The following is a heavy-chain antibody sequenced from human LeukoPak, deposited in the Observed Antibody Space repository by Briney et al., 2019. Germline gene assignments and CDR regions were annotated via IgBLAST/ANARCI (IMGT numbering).Heavy chain of an antibody. V-gene: IGHV3-23*01. CDR1: GFTFSSYA. CDR2: ISGSGGST. CDR3: AKEGDDILTGYYSPFRDYYYYGMDV. J-gene: IGHJ6*02. Sequence: GGSLRLSCAASGFTFSSYAMSWVRQAPGKGLEWVSAISGSGGSTYYADSVKGRFTISRGNSKNTLYLQMNSLRAEDTAVYYCAKEGDDILTGYYSPFRDYYYYGMDVWGQGTTVTVSS. D-gene: IGHD3-9*01.